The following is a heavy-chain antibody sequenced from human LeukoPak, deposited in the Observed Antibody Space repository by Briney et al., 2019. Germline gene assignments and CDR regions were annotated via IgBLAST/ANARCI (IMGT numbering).Heavy chain of an antibody. CDR1: GFTFTSSA. D-gene: IGHD1-26*01. J-gene: IGHJ4*02. CDR3: AASYSGSYYGIDY. Sequence: SVNVSCTASGFTFTSSAVQWVRQARGQRLGWIGWIVVGSGNTNYAQKFQERVTITRDMSTSTAYMELSSLRSEDTAVYYCAASYSGSYYGIDYWGQGTLVTVSS. V-gene: IGHV1-58*01. CDR2: IVVGSGNT.